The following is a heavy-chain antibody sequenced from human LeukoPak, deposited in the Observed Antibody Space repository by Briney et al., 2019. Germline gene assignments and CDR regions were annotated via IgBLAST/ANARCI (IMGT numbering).Heavy chain of an antibody. CDR1: GYALTELS. V-gene: IGHV1-24*01. CDR2: FDPEDGET. Sequence: ASVKVSCKVSGYALTELSMHWVRQAPGKGLEWMGGFDPEDGETIYAQKFQGRVTMTEDTSTDTAYMELSSLRSEDTAVYYCATVTGGFGELSLDYWGQGTLVTVSS. J-gene: IGHJ4*02. CDR3: ATVTGGFGELSLDY. D-gene: IGHD3-10*01.